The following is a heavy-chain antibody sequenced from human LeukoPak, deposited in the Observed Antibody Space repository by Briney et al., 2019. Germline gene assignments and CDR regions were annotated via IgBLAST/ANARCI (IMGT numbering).Heavy chain of an antibody. CDR2: IYYSGST. CDR1: GGSISSYY. D-gene: IGHD3-10*01. V-gene: IGHV4-59*08. Sequence: SETLSLTCTVSGGSISSYYWSWIRQPPGKGLEWIGDIYYSGSTNYNPSLKSRVTISVDTSKNQFSLKLSSVTAADTAVYYCARQSYGSGGPYYMDVWGKGTTVTVSS. J-gene: IGHJ6*03. CDR3: ARQSYGSGGPYYMDV.